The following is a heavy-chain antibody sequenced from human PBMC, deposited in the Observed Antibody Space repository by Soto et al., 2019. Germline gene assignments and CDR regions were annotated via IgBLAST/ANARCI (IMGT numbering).Heavy chain of an antibody. Sequence: GGSLRLSCAASGFTFTSNAMSWVRQAPGKGLEWVSVITNTGGDSIHADSVKGRFTISRDNSKNVLYLQMNSLRAEDTAIYYCARASGESYPGSRVFDSWGQGTRVTVS. J-gene: IGHJ4*02. CDR3: ARASGESYPGSRVFDS. CDR1: GFTFTSNA. CDR2: ITNTGGDS. D-gene: IGHD3-10*01. V-gene: IGHV3-23*01.